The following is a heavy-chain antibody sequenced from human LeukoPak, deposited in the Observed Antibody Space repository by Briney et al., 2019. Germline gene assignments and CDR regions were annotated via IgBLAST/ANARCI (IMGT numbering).Heavy chain of an antibody. CDR1: GGSISSYY. CDR3: ARGRGYCSGGSCYFFDY. Sequence: SETLSLTCTGSGGSISSYYWSWIRRPPGKGLEWIGEINHSGSTNYNPSLKSRVTISVDTSKNQFSLKLSSVTAADTAVYYCARGRGYCSGGSCYFFDYWGQGTLVTVSS. CDR2: INHSGST. J-gene: IGHJ4*02. V-gene: IGHV4-34*01. D-gene: IGHD2-15*01.